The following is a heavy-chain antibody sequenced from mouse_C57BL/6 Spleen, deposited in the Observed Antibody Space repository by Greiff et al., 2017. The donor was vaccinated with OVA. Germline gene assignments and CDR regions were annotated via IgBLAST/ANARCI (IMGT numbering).Heavy chain of an antibody. J-gene: IGHJ2*01. CDR3: ARRAYGIDY. Sequence: VQLKESGPELVKPGASVKIPCKASGYTFTDYNMDWVKQSHGKSLEWIGDINPNNGGTIYNQKFKGKATLTVDKSSSTAYMELRSLTSEDTAVYYCARRAYGIDYWGQGTTLTVSS. D-gene: IGHD1-1*01. CDR2: INPNNGGT. CDR1: GYTFTDYN. V-gene: IGHV1-18*01.